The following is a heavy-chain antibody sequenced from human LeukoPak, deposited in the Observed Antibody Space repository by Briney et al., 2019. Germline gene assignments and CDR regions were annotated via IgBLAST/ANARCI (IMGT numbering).Heavy chain of an antibody. V-gene: IGHV1-18*01. CDR2: ISAYNGNT. Sequence: ASVKVSCKASGYTFTSNGISWVRQAPGQGLEGMGWISAYNGNTNYAQKLQGRVTMTTDTSTSTAYMELRSLRSDDTAVYYCARGYCTNGVCYMDYWGQGTLVTVSS. J-gene: IGHJ4*02. CDR1: GYTFTSNG. CDR3: ARGYCTNGVCYMDY. D-gene: IGHD2-8*01.